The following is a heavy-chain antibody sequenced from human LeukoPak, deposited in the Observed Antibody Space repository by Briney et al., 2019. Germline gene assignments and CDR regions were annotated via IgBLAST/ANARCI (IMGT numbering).Heavy chain of an antibody. Sequence: ASVKVSCKASGYTFTSYDINWVRQATGQGLEWMGYMNPASGNTGYAQKFQGRVTMTRNTSISTAYMELSSLRSEDTAVYYCARGPPQRVAWYYYDSSGYYYDWGQGTLVTVSS. CDR2: MNPASGNT. CDR3: ARGPPQRVAWYYYDSSGYYYD. J-gene: IGHJ4*02. CDR1: GYTFTSYD. D-gene: IGHD3-22*01. V-gene: IGHV1-8*01.